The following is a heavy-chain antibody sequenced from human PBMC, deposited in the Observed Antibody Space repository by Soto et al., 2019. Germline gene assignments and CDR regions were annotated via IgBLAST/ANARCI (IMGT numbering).Heavy chain of an antibody. CDR3: ATSQYSSGWPYYYYYGMDV. V-gene: IGHV3-33*01. CDR2: IWYDGSNK. D-gene: IGHD6-19*01. J-gene: IGHJ6*02. CDR1: GFTFSSYG. Sequence: TGGSLRLSCAASGFTFSSYGMHWVRQAPGKGLEWVAVIWYDGSNKYYADSVKGRFTISRDNSKNTLYLQMNSLRAEDTAVYYCATSQYSSGWPYYYYYGMDVWGQGTTVTVSS.